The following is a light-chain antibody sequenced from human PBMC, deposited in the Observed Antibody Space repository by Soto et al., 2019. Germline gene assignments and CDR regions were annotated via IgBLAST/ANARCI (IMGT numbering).Light chain of an antibody. Sequence: ENVFTQSPGTPSFFPGERAPPSCRASQSVITYLAWYQQKPGQAPRLLIYGASSRATGIPDRFSGSGSGTDFTLTISRLEPEDVAVYYCQQYGSTPLTFGGGTKVDIK. CDR3: QQYGSTPLT. CDR2: GAS. J-gene: IGKJ4*01. V-gene: IGKV3-20*01. CDR1: QSVITY.